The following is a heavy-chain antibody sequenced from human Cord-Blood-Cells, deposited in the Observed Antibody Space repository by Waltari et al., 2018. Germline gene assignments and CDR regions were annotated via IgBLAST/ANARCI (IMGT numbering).Heavy chain of an antibody. D-gene: IGHD6-13*01. CDR1: GGSFSGYY. CDR3: ARPLQAAAPQDAFDI. Sequence: QVQLQQWGAGLLKPSETLSLTCAVYGGSFSGYYWSWIRQPPGKGLELIGEINHNGSTNDNPSLKSRVTISVDTSKNQFSLKLSSVTAADTAVYYCARPLQAAAPQDAFDIWGQGTMVTVSS. V-gene: IGHV4-34*01. J-gene: IGHJ3*02. CDR2: INHNGST.